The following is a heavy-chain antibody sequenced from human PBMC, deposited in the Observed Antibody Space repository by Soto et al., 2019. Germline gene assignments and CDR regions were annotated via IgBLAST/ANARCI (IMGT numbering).Heavy chain of an antibody. Sequence: LPLTCTVSGGSISSVVYYWSWIRQHPGKGLEWIGYIYYSGSTYYNPSLKSRVTISVDTSKNQFSLKLSSVTAADTAVYYCARDGGRPKHHIVPDYTLDYWGQGTLVTVSS. V-gene: IGHV4-31*03. CDR3: ARDGGRPKHHIVPDYTLDY. D-gene: IGHD2-21*01. J-gene: IGHJ4*02. CDR1: GGSISSVVYY. CDR2: IYYSGST.